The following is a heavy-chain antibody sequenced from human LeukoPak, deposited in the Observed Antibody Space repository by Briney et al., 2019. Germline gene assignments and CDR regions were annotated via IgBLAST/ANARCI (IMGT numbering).Heavy chain of an antibody. D-gene: IGHD3-22*01. J-gene: IGHJ3*02. Sequence: ASVKVSCKASGYTFTGYYMHWVRQAPGQGLEWVGWINPNSGGTNYAQKFQGRVTMTRDTSISTAYMELSRLRSDDTAVYHCARDFEYYYDTKWYAFDIWGQGTMVAVSS. V-gene: IGHV1-2*02. CDR3: ARDFEYYYDTKWYAFDI. CDR1: GYTFTGYY. CDR2: INPNSGGT.